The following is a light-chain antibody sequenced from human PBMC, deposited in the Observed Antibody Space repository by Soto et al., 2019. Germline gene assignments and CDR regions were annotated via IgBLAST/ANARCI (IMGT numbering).Light chain of an antibody. CDR2: DAS. V-gene: IGKV3-11*01. CDR1: RSISNY. Sequence: DIVLTQFPATLSLSPGERATLSCRASRSISNYLAWYQQKPGQPPRLLIYDASNWATDIPARFSGSGSATDFTVSISSREPDDFAVYYCQQRGYWYTFRQGTKQEIK. CDR3: QQRGYWYT. J-gene: IGKJ2*01.